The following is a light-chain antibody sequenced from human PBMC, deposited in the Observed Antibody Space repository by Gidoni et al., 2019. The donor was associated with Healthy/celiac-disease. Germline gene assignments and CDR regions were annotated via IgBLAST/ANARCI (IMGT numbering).Light chain of an antibody. CDR2: AAS. V-gene: IGKV1-39*01. CDR1: QSISSY. CDR3: QQSYSTPWT. Sequence: DIQMTQSPSSLSASVGDRVTITCRASQSISSYLNWYQQKPGKAPKILIYAASSLQSGVPSRFSGSGSGTDFTITISSLQPEDFANYYCQQSYSTPWTFGQGTKVEIK. J-gene: IGKJ1*01.